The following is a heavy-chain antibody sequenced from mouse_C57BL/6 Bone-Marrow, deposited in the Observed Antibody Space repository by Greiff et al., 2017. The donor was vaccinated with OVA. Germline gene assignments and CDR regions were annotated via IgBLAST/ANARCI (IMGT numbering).Heavy chain of an antibody. CDR3: TTWTNYGRYAMDY. D-gene: IGHD5-5*01. V-gene: IGHV14-4*01. Sequence: EVQLKQSGAELVRPGASVKLSCTASGFNIKDYDMNWVKQRPEQGLAWIGGICPGNGDTEYAAKFQGKATITADKSSTTAYMQLRSLTSEDSAVYFCTTWTNYGRYAMDYWGQGTSVTVSS. CDR1: GFNIKDYD. J-gene: IGHJ4*01. CDR2: ICPGNGDT.